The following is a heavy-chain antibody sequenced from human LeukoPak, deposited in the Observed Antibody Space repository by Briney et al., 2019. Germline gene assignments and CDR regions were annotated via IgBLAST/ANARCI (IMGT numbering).Heavy chain of an antibody. D-gene: IGHD2-21*02. CDR3: AREGYCGGDCYQFDY. V-gene: IGHV3-30*02. J-gene: IGHJ4*02. CDR1: GFTFSSYG. CDR2: IRYDGSNK. Sequence: GGSLRLSCAASGFTFSSYGMHWVRQAPGKGLEWVAFIRYDGSNKYYADSVKGRFTISRENSKNSLYLQMNSLRAEDTAVYYCAREGYCGGDCYQFDYWGQGTLVTVSP.